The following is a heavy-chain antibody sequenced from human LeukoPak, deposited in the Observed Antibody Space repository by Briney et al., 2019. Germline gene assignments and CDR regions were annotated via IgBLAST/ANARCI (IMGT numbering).Heavy chain of an antibody. J-gene: IGHJ6*03. CDR3: ARGNDGWPHYYYYFMDV. D-gene: IGHD1-1*01. CDR2: SNPGGGAT. CDR1: GYSFTSYY. V-gene: IGHV1-46*01. Sequence: GASVKVSCKASGYSFTSYYIHWVRQAPGQGLEWMGVSNPGGGATTYAQKFQGRVTMTRDMSTSTVYMELRSLRSADTAVYYCARGNDGWPHYYYYFMDVWGKGTTVTVSS.